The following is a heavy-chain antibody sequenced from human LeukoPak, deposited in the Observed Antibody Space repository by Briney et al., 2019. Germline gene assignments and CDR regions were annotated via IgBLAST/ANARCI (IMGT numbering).Heavy chain of an antibody. V-gene: IGHV3-53*01. Sequence: GGSVRLSCEASGFTVRSNYMSWVRQAPGKGLEWVSVIYSAGSTYYANTMNARFTNSRDNTNNTLYLQMNSLKAEDTALYYCARVSAEYGDYPDYWGQGTLVTVSS. CDR1: GFTVRSNY. J-gene: IGHJ4*02. D-gene: IGHD4-17*01. CDR3: ARVSAEYGDYPDY. CDR2: IYSAGST.